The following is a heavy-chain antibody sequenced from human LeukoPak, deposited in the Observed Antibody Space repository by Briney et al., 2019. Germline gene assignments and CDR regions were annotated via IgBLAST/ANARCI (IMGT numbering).Heavy chain of an antibody. CDR2: IYHSGST. Sequence: KPSQTLSLTCTVSGGSISSGGYYWSWIRQPPGKGLEWIGYIYHSGSTYYNPSLKSRVTISVDRSKNQFSLKLSSVTAADTAVYYCARGGRRGDAFDIWGQGTMVTVSS. CDR1: GGSISSGGYY. V-gene: IGHV4-30-2*01. CDR3: ARGGRRGDAFDI. J-gene: IGHJ3*02.